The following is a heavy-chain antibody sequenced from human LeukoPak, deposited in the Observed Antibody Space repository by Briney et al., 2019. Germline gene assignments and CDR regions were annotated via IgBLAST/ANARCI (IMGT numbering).Heavy chain of an antibody. CDR2: ISAYNGNT. J-gene: IGHJ4*02. D-gene: IGHD5-12*01. CDR1: GYTFTSYG. Sequence: ASVKVSCKASGYTFTSYGISWVRQAPGQGLEWMGWISAYNGNTKNAQKFQGGVSMTTDTSTSTAYMELRSLRSDDTAVYYCATDSGATTTGFDYWGQGTLVTVSS. V-gene: IGHV1-18*01. CDR3: ATDSGATTTGFDY.